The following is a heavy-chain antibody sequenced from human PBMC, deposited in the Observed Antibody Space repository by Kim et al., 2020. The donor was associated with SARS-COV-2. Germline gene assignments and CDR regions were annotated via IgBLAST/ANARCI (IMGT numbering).Heavy chain of an antibody. J-gene: IGHJ3*02. CDR3: ARDRADSSGYYIGHDAFDI. CDR1: GGTFSSYA. D-gene: IGHD3-22*01. Sequence: SVKVSCKASGGTFSSYAISWVRQAPGQGLEWMGGIIPIFGTANYAQKFQGRVTITADESTSTAYMELSSLRSEDTAVYYCARDRADSSGYYIGHDAFDIWGQGTMVTVSS. V-gene: IGHV1-69*13. CDR2: IIPIFGTA.